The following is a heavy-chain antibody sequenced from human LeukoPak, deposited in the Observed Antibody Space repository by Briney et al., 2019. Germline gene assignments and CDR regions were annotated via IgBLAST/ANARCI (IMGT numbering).Heavy chain of an antibody. J-gene: IGHJ5*02. CDR3: ARDLGQYYDTSDNWFDP. CDR2: ISFDGTYK. CDR1: GFTFSSYA. D-gene: IGHD3-22*01. V-gene: IGHV3-30*04. Sequence: PGGSLRLSCVASGFTFSSYAIHWVRQAPGKGLEWVTVISFDGTYKYYAESVKGRFTISRDNAKNTLNLQMNSLRAEDTAVYYCARDLGQYYDTSDNWFDPWGQGTLVTVSS.